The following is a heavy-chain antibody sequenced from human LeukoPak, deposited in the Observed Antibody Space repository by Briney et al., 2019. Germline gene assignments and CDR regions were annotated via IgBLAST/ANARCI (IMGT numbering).Heavy chain of an antibody. J-gene: IGHJ4*02. D-gene: IGHD5-18*01. CDR1: GYTFTSYD. CDR2: KNHNSGNT. Sequence: ASVNVSCKASGYTFTSYDINWVPQATGRGREWRGWKNHNSGNTGYAQKLQGRVTITRNTPISTAYMELSSLRSEDAAVYYCARGRKYTSGYRVTELGSGYSDYWGQGTLVTVSS. CDR3: ARGRKYTSGYRVTELGSGYSDY. V-gene: IGHV1-8*01.